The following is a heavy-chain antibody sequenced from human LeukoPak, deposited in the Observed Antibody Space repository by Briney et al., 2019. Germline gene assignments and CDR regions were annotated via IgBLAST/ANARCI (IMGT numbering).Heavy chain of an antibody. J-gene: IGHJ4*02. CDR2: ISGSGGDT. V-gene: IGHV3-23*01. CDR3: AKDLGGEGGSGFPGY. Sequence: GGSLRLSCTASGFTFSTYSMTWVRQAPGKGLEWVSAISGSGGDTYYAESIKGRFAVSRDNSTNTLYLQMNSLRPDDTAVYFCAKDLGGEGGSGFPGYWGQGNLVTVSS. D-gene: IGHD3-10*01. CDR1: GFTFSTYS.